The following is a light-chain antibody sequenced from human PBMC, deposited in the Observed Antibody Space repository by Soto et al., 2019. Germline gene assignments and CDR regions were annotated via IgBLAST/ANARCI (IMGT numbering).Light chain of an antibody. CDR2: GAS. J-gene: IGKJ1*01. CDR1: HSVSSN. CDR3: QQYNNWLGT. V-gene: IGKV3-15*01. Sequence: EIVMTQSPATLSVSPGERATLSCRASHSVSSNLAWYQQKPGQAPRLLIYGASTRATGIPARFSVSGSGTEFTLTISSLQSEDFAVYYCQQYNNWLGTFGQGTKVEIK.